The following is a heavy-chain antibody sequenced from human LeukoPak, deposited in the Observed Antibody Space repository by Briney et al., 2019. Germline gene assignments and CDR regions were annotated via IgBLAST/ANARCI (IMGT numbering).Heavy chain of an antibody. CDR3: ARKGIAVAGPFDY. CDR2: ISFSSRYI. D-gene: IGHD6-19*01. J-gene: IGHJ4*02. Sequence: GGSLRLSCAASGFTFSSYWMSWVRQAPGKGLEWVSSISFSSRYIYYEDSVKGRFTISRDNAKNSLSLLMNSLRAEDTAVYYCARKGIAVAGPFDYWGQGTLVTVSS. V-gene: IGHV3-21*01. CDR1: GFTFSSYW.